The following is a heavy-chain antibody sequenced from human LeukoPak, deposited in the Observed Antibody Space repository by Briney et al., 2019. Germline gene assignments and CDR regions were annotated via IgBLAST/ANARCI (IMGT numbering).Heavy chain of an antibody. Sequence: ASVKVSCKASGGTFSSYAISWVRQAPGQGLEWMGGIIPIFGTANYAQKFQGRVTITADESTSTAYMELSSLRSEDTAVYYCARERIAARGAFDIWGQXTXVTVTS. J-gene: IGHJ3*02. CDR2: IIPIFGTA. CDR1: GGTFSSYA. CDR3: ARERIAARGAFDI. V-gene: IGHV1-69*13. D-gene: IGHD6-13*01.